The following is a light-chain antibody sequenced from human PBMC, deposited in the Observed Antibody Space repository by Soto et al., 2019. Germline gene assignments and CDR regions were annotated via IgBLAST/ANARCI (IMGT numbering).Light chain of an antibody. J-gene: IGKJ4*01. V-gene: IGKV3-11*01. CDR1: RSVSSY. CDR2: DAS. CDR3: QHRSDWPPRRT. Sequence: EIVLTQSPATLSLSPGERATLSCRASRSVSSYLAWYQQKPGQAPRLLIYDASSRATGIPARFSGSGSGTDFTLTISSLEPEDFAVDYCQHRSDWPPRRTFGGGTKVEIK.